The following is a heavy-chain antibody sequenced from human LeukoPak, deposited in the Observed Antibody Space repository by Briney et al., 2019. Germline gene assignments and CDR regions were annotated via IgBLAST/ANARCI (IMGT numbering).Heavy chain of an antibody. CDR2: TYHSGST. CDR3: ARGLGTPFDY. Sequence: SETLSLTCAVSGGSISSGGYSWSWIRQPPGKGLEWIGYTYHSGSTYYNPSLKSRVTISVDRSKNQFSLKLSSVTAADTAVYYCARGLGTPFDYWGQGTLVTVSS. CDR1: GGSISSGGYS. D-gene: IGHD1-26*01. J-gene: IGHJ4*02. V-gene: IGHV4-30-2*01.